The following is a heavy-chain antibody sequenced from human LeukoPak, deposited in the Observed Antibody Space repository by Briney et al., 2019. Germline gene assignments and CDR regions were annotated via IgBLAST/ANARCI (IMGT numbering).Heavy chain of an antibody. CDR3: AREGVDSGYADFDY. D-gene: IGHD5-12*01. V-gene: IGHV1-3*01. Sequence: ASVKVSCKASGYTFTSYAMHWVRQAPGQRLEWMGWINAGNGNTKYSQKLQGRVTITRDTSASTAYMELSSLRSEDTAVYYCAREGVDSGYADFDYWGQGTLVTVSS. CDR2: INAGNGNT. J-gene: IGHJ4*02. CDR1: GYTFTSYA.